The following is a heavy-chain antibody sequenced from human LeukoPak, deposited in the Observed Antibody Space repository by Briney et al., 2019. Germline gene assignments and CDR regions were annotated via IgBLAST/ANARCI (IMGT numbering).Heavy chain of an antibody. CDR2: ISYDGSNK. J-gene: IGHJ4*02. CDR1: GFTFSSYA. CDR3: ARIAVAAEFDY. D-gene: IGHD6-19*01. V-gene: IGHV3-30*04. Sequence: GGSLRLSCAASGFTFSSYAMHWVRQAPGKGLEWVAVISYDGSNKYYADSVKGRFTISRDNSKNTLYLQMNSLRAEDTAVYYCARIAVAAEFDYWGQGTLVTVSS.